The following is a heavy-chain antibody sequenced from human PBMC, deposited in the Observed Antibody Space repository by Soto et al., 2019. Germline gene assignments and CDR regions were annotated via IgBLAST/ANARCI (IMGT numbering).Heavy chain of an antibody. J-gene: IGHJ6*02. CDR2: IYSEGTT. Sequence: EVQLVETGGGLIQPGGSLRLSCAVSGITVSSIYMTWVRQAPGKGLEWVSVIYSEGTTYYADYVKGRFTISRDNSKNTLYLQMNSLRAEDTAVYYCARDPLGYSYGLYYNYGMDVWGQGTTVTVSS. V-gene: IGHV3-53*02. D-gene: IGHD5-18*01. CDR1: GITVSSIY. CDR3: ARDPLGYSYGLYYNYGMDV.